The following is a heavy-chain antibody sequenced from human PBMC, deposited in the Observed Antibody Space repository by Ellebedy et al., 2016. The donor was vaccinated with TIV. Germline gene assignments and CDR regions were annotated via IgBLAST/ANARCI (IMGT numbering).Heavy chain of an antibody. CDR3: ARGDYDSSGYYLYYFDY. J-gene: IGHJ4*02. Sequence: ASVKVSXXASGYTFTSYGISWVRQAPGQGLEWMGWISAYNGNTNYAQKFQGRVTITADESTSTAYMELSSLRSEDTAVYYCARGDYDSSGYYLYYFDYWGQGTLVTVSS. V-gene: IGHV1-18*01. CDR2: ISAYNGNT. D-gene: IGHD3-22*01. CDR1: GYTFTSYG.